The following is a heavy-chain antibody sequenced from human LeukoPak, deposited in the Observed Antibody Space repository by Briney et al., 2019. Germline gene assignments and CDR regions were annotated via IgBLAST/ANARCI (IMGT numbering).Heavy chain of an antibody. CDR3: ARKMVKIYFYYMDV. CDR1: GFTFSSYA. J-gene: IGHJ6*03. CDR2: ISGSGGST. V-gene: IGHV3-23*01. Sequence: GSLRLPCAAPGFTFSSYAMSWVRQAPGKGLEWGSAISGSGGSTYYADSVKGRFTISRDNSKNTLYLQMNSLRAEDTAVYYCARKMVKIYFYYMDVWGKGTTVTVSS. D-gene: IGHD5-18*01.